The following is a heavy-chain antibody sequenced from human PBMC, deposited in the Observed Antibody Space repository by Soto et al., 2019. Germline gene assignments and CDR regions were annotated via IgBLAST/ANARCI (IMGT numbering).Heavy chain of an antibody. J-gene: IGHJ4*02. CDR1: GFTFSSYA. V-gene: IGHV3-23*01. D-gene: IGHD2-15*01. CDR3: AKVRSSDKQLGYCSGGTCYLDLDY. Sequence: EVQLLESGGGLVQPGGSLRLSCAASGFTFSSYAMSWFRQAPGKGLEWVSVISGSGGSTYYADSVKGRFTISRDNSKNTLFLQMNSLRAEDTAVYYCAKVRSSDKQLGYCSGGTCYLDLDYWGQGTLVTVSS. CDR2: ISGSGGST.